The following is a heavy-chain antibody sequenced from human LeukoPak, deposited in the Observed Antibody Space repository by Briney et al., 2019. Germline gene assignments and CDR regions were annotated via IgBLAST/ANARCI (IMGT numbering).Heavy chain of an antibody. CDR1: GSTFDDYA. CDR3: ARRGAHCTNGVCHPLYYFDY. V-gene: IGHV3-9*01. D-gene: IGHD2-8*01. J-gene: IGHJ4*02. Sequence: PGRSLRLSCAASGSTFDDYAMHWVRQAPGKGLEWVSGISWNSGSIGYADSVKGRFTISRDNAKNSLYLQMNSLRAEDTAVYYCARRGAHCTNGVCHPLYYFDYWGQGTLVTVSS. CDR2: ISWNSGSI.